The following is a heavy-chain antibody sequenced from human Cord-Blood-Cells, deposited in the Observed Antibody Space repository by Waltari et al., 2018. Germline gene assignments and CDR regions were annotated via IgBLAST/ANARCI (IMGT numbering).Heavy chain of an antibody. J-gene: IGHJ3*02. CDR2: IYPGDSET. Sequence: EVQLVQSGAEVKKPGESLKISCKGSGYSFTSYWIGWVRQMPGKGLEWMGIIYPGDSETRYSPSFQGQVTISADKSISTAYLQWSSLKASDTAMYYCASGSIYDFWSGYFLEAFDIWGQGTMVTVSS. CDR1: GYSFTSYW. D-gene: IGHD3-3*01. V-gene: IGHV5-51*01. CDR3: ASGSIYDFWSGYFLEAFDI.